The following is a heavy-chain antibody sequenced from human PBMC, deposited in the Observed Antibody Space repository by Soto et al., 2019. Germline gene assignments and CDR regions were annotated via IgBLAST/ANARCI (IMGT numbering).Heavy chain of an antibody. CDR1: GGTFSTST. D-gene: IGHD3-22*01. CDR3: AGDRTLYDSSGYYFLY. Sequence: QVQLVQSGAEVKKAGSSVKVSCKASGGTFSTSTISWVRQAPGQGLEWVGGITPICGTASFAQKIQGRVTMTADESTSKAYMELSRLKSEDTSMYYWAGDRTLYDSSGYYFLYWGRGTLVTVS. CDR2: ITPICGTA. J-gene: IGHJ4*02. V-gene: IGHV1-69*01.